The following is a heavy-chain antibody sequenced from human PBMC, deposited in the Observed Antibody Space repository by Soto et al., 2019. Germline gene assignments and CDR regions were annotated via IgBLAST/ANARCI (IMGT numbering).Heavy chain of an antibody. Sequence: GGSLRLSCAASGFTFSSYSMNWVRQAPGKGLDWVSSISSSSSYIYYADSVKGRFTISRDNAKNSLYLQMNSLRAGDTAVYYCARAGIPSGFTYYYYYYMDVWGKGTTVTVSS. J-gene: IGHJ6*03. CDR1: GFTFSSYS. CDR3: ARAGIPSGFTYYYYYYMDV. CDR2: ISSSSSYI. D-gene: IGHD3-9*01. V-gene: IGHV3-21*01.